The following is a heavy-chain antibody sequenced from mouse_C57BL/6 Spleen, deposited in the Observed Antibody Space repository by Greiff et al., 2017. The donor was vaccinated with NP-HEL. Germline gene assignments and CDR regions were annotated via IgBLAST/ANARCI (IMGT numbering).Heavy chain of an antibody. CDR2: IHPNSGST. CDR1: GYTFTSYW. Sequence: VQLQQPGAELVKPGASVKLSCTASGYTFTSYWMHWVKQRPGQGLEWIGMIHPNSGSTNYNEKFQSKATLTVDKSSSTAYMQLSSLTSEDSAVYYCARGGNYDSNSPWGQVATLTVAS. D-gene: IGHD2-5*01. J-gene: IGHJ2*01. CDR3: ARGGNYDSNSP. V-gene: IGHV1-64*01.